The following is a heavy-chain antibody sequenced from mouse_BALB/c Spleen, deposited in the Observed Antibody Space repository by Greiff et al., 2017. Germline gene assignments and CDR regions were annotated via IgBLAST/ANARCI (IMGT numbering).Heavy chain of an antibody. Sequence: EVKLVESGAELVKPGASVKLSCTASGFNIKDTYMHWVKQRPEQGLEWIGRIDPANGNTKYDPKFQGKATITADTSSNTAYLQLSSLTSEDTAVYYCARNYRYDGGFAYWGQGTLVTVSA. CDR3: ARNYRYDGGFAY. D-gene: IGHD2-14*01. J-gene: IGHJ3*01. CDR2: IDPANGNT. CDR1: GFNIKDTY. V-gene: IGHV14-3*02.